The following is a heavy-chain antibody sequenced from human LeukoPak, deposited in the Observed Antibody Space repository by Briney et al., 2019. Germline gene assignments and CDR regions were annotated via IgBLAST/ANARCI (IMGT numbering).Heavy chain of an antibody. V-gene: IGHV4-4*07. CDR3: AREGMGDYVWGSYRPQDAFDI. CDR1: GGSISSYY. D-gene: IGHD3-16*02. J-gene: IGHJ3*02. CDR2: IYTSGST. Sequence: SETLSLTCTVSGGSISSYYWSWIRQPAGKGLEWIGRIYTSGSTNYNPSLKSRVTMSVDTSKNQFSLKLSSVTAADTAVYYCAREGMGDYVWGSYRPQDAFDIWGQGTMVTVSS.